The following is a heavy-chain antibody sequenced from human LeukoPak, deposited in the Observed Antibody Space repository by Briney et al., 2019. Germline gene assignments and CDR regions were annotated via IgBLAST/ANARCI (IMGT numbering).Heavy chain of an antibody. J-gene: IGHJ4*02. CDR3: AKDEALRDSSGLDY. V-gene: IGHV3-30*18. Sequence: GGSLRLSCAASGFTFSSYGMHWVRQAPGKGLEWVAVISYDGSNKYYADSVKGRFTISRDNSKNTLYLQMNSLRAEDTAVYYCAKDEALRDSSGLDYWGLGTLVTVSS. D-gene: IGHD3-22*01. CDR2: ISYDGSNK. CDR1: GFTFSSYG.